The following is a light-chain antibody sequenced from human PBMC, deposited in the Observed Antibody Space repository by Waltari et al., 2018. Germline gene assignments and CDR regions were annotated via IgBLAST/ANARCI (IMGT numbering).Light chain of an antibody. J-gene: IGLJ2*01. CDR3: ASYTSSSLI. Sequence: QSALTQPASVSGSPGQSITIPCTGTSSYIWLYHYVSWYQQHPDRDPKLLIFEVSNRPSGVPNRFSGSKSGNTASLTITGLQAEDEADYYCASYTSSSLIFGGGTKLTVL. CDR2: EVS. CDR1: SSYIWLYHY. V-gene: IGLV2-14*01.